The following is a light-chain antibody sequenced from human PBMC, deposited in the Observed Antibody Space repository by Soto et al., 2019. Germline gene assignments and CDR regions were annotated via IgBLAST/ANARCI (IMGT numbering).Light chain of an antibody. CDR2: KAS. CDR3: QQYNSSPWT. J-gene: IGKJ1*01. Sequence: DIQMTQSPSTLSATVEDRVTITCRASQSMSSWLAWYQQKPGKAPKLLIYKASSLESGVPSRFSGSGSGTAFTLTISSLQPDDFATYYCQQYNSSPWTFGQGTKVEIK. V-gene: IGKV1-5*03. CDR1: QSMSSW.